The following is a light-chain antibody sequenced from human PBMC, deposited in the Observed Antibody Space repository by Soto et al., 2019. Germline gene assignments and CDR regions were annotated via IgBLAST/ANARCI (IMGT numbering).Light chain of an antibody. CDR2: GAS. CDR3: QQYNKLPPLT. V-gene: IGKV3-15*01. J-gene: IGKJ4*01. CDR1: QSIGTD. Sequence: EVLMTQSPVTLSVSPGESATLSCRANQSIGTDVAWYQQKPGQAPRLLVYGASTRASDVPARFSGAGSGTDFTLTISSLQSEDFVLYYCQQYNKLPPLTFGGGTKVDIK.